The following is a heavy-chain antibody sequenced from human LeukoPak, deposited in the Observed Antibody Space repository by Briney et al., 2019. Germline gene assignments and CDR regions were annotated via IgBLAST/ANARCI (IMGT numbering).Heavy chain of an antibody. CDR1: GFTFSSNY. CDR3: ARVLGGYFDY. CDR2: IYSGGST. J-gene: IGHJ4*02. V-gene: IGHV3-66*01. D-gene: IGHD1-26*01. Sequence: GGSLRLSCAASGFTFSSNYMSWVRQAPGKGLEWVSVIYSGGSTYYADSVKGRFTISRDNSKTTLYLQMNSLRAEGKAVYYCARVLGGYFDYWGQGTLVTVSS.